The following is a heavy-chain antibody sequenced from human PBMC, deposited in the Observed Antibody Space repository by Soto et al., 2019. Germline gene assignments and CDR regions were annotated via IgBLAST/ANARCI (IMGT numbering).Heavy chain of an antibody. Sequence: PSETLSLTCAVYGGFLSESYWTWICQPPGKGLEWIGEINHVGGTNYNPSLKSRVTMSVDTSQNQFSLRLISVTAADTAMYFCVRIRYQLPSSVLWLDPWGQGTPVTVSS. V-gene: IGHV4-34*01. CDR3: VRIRYQLPSSVLWLDP. CDR1: GGFLSESY. CDR2: INHVGGT. J-gene: IGHJ5*02. D-gene: IGHD3-16*01.